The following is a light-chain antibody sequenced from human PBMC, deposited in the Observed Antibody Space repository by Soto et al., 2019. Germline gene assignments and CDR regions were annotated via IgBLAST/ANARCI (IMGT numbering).Light chain of an antibody. V-gene: IGLV2-14*01. CDR1: SSDLAIYNY. Sequence: QSVLTQPASVSGSPGQSITISCTGTSSDLAIYNYVSWYQQQPGKAPKLMIYQVTNRPSGVSNRFSGSKSGNTASLTISGLQVEDEADYICGSFTPNSIWVFGGGKKVTVL. CDR3: GSFTPNSIWV. J-gene: IGLJ3*02. CDR2: QVT.